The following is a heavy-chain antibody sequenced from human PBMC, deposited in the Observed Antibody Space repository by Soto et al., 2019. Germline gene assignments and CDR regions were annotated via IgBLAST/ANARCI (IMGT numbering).Heavy chain of an antibody. CDR2: ISSNGGST. V-gene: IGHV3-64*01. CDR1: GFTFSSYA. CDR3: ARDKSGSYDY. Sequence: EVQLVESGGGLVQPGGSLRLSCAASGFTFSSYAMHWVRQAPGKGLEYVSAISSNGGSTYYANSVKGRFTISRDNSKNPLYLQMGSLRAEDMAVYYCARDKSGSYDYWGQGTLVTVSS. D-gene: IGHD1-26*01. J-gene: IGHJ4*02.